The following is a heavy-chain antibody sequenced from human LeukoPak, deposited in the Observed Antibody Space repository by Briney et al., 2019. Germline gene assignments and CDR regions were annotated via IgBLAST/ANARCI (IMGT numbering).Heavy chain of an antibody. CDR1: GFTFSSYA. Sequence: PGGSLRLPCAASGFTFSSYAMSWVRQAPGKGLEWVANINQDGSEKYSVDSVKGRFTISRDNAKNSLYLQMNSLRAEDTAVYYCAREYYSDSSGSDYWGQGTLVTVSS. CDR2: INQDGSEK. CDR3: AREYYSDSSGSDY. V-gene: IGHV3-7*05. J-gene: IGHJ4*02. D-gene: IGHD3-22*01.